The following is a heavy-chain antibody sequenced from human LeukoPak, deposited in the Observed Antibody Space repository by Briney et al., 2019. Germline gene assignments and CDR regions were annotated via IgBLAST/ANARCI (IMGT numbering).Heavy chain of an antibody. Sequence: ASVKVSCKASGYTFTGYYMHWVRQAPGQGLEWMGWINPNSGGTNYAQKFQGRVTMTRDTSISTAYMELSRLRSDDTAVYYCARDLGGYPTDADRGQGTLVTVSS. CDR2: INPNSGGT. CDR3: ARDLGGYPTDAD. J-gene: IGHJ4*02. V-gene: IGHV1-2*02. D-gene: IGHD5-12*01. CDR1: GYTFTGYY.